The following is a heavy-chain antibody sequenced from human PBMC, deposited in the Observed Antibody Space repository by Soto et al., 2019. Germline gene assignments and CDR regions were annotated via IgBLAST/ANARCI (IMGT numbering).Heavy chain of an antibody. CDR3: ARIVVVAATPAWDYYGMDV. D-gene: IGHD2-15*01. Sequence: ASVKVSCKASGYTFTGYYMHWVRQAPGQGLEWMGWINPNSGGTNYAQKFQGRVTMTWDTSISTAYMELSRLRSDDTAVYYCARIVVVAATPAWDYYGMDVWGQGTTVTVSS. V-gene: IGHV1-2*02. CDR2: INPNSGGT. CDR1: GYTFTGYY. J-gene: IGHJ6*02.